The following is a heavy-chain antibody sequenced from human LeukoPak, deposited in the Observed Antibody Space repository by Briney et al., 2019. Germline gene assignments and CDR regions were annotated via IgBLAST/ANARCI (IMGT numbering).Heavy chain of an antibody. CDR1: GFNVSSNY. CDR2: IYSGGST. J-gene: IGHJ4*02. CDR3: ARGLYSDMSGSFDY. V-gene: IGHV3-53*01. D-gene: IGHD3-3*01. Sequence: PGGSLRLSCAASGFNVSSNYMTWVRQAPGKGLEWVSVIYSGGSTYYGDSVQGRFTISRDNSQNTLYLQMNSLRAEDTAVYYCARGLYSDMSGSFDYWGQGTLATVSS.